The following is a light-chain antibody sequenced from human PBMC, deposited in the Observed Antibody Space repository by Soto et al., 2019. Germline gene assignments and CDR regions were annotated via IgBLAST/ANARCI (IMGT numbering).Light chain of an antibody. CDR2: GAS. V-gene: IGKV3-15*01. Sequence: EIVMTQSPATLSVSPGERATLSCRASQSVSSNLAWYQQKPGQAPRLLIYGASTRATGIPARFSGSGSGTAFTLIISSLQSEDFAVYHCQQYRNWPPWTFGQGTKVEIK. CDR1: QSVSSN. CDR3: QQYRNWPPWT. J-gene: IGKJ1*01.